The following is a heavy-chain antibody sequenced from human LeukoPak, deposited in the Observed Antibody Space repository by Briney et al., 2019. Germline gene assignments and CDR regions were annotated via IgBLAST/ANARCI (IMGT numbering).Heavy chain of an antibody. Sequence: GGSLRLSCAASGFTFSSYEMNWVRQAPGKGLEWVSYISSSGSTIYYADSVKGRFTISRDNAKNSLYLQMNSLRSDDTAVYYCARDKSGNSGWYSYFDYWGQGTLVTVSS. D-gene: IGHD6-19*01. J-gene: IGHJ4*02. V-gene: IGHV3-48*03. CDR3: ARDKSGNSGWYSYFDY. CDR1: GFTFSSYE. CDR2: ISSSGSTI.